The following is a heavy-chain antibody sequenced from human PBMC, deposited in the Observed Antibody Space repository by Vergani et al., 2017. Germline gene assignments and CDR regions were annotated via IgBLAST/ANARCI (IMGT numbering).Heavy chain of an antibody. J-gene: IGHJ3*02. V-gene: IGHV4-61*02. CDR2: IYSSWST. CDR1: GDSISSGNYY. D-gene: IGHD1-26*01. Sequence: QVQLQESGPGLLKPSQTLSLTCSVAGDSISSGNYYWNWIRQPAGKGLEWMGRIYSSWSTSYNPSIKSRITMSLDTSKNQFSLSLSSVTAADTAVYYCARGTFLHAFDNWGQGTVVTVSS. CDR3: ARGTFLHAFDN.